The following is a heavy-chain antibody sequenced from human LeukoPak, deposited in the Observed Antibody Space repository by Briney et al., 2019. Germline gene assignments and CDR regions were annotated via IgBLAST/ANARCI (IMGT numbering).Heavy chain of an antibody. Sequence: PGRSLRLSCAASGFTFDDYAMHWVRQAPGKGLEWVSGISWNSGSIGYADSVKGRFTISRDNSKNTLYLQMNSLRAEDTAVYYCAKDGELGYYGSGSFDYWGQGTLVTVSS. CDR2: ISWNSGSI. CDR3: AKDGELGYYGSGSFDY. V-gene: IGHV3-9*01. CDR1: GFTFDDYA. D-gene: IGHD3-10*01. J-gene: IGHJ4*02.